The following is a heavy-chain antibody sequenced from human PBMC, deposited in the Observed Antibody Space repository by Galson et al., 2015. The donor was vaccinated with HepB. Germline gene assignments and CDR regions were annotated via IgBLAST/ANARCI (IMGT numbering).Heavy chain of an antibody. CDR3: VRDSVINLPLVAFDI. J-gene: IGHJ3*02. D-gene: IGHD2-8*02. CDR1: GFTLRSYW. Sequence: SLRLSCAASGFTLRSYWMSWVRQAPGKGLEWVANIKEDGTEKQYVDSVKGRSTISRDNVENSLDLQMNTLRVEDTAVYYCVRDSVINLPLVAFDIWGQGTLVTVSS. V-gene: IGHV3-7*03. CDR2: IKEDGTEK.